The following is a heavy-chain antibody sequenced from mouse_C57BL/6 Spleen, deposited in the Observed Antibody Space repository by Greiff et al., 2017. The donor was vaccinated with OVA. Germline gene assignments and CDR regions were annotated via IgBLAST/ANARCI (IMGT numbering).Heavy chain of an antibody. V-gene: IGHV2-9-1*01. CDR2: IWPGGGT. J-gene: IGHJ2*01. Sequence: VKLMESGPGLVAPSQSLSITCTVSGFSLTSYAISWVRQPPGKGLEWLGVIWPGGGTNYNSALKARLSISKDNSKSQVFLKMNSLQTDDTARYYCARNGPTYYFDYWGQGTTLTVSS. CDR1: GFSLTSYA. CDR3: ARNGPTYYFDY.